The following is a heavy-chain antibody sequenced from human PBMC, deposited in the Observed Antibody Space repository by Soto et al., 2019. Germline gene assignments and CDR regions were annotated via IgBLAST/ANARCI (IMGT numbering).Heavy chain of an antibody. J-gene: IGHJ6*02. CDR2: TYYRSKWYN. D-gene: IGHD6-13*01. CDR3: ARGIVIAAAPLRYYYGMDV. Sequence: SQTLSLTCAISGDSVSSNSAAWNWIRQSPSRGLEWLGRTYYRSKWYNDYAVSVKSRITINPDTSKNQFSLQLNSVTPEDTAVYYCARGIVIAAAPLRYYYGMDVWGQGTTVTVSS. CDR1: GDSVSSNSAA. V-gene: IGHV6-1*01.